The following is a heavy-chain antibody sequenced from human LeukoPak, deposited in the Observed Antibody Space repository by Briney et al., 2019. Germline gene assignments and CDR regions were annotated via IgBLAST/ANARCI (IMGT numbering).Heavy chain of an antibody. CDR3: ARVGYYYDSSGYFYYYYYMDV. D-gene: IGHD3-22*01. CDR2: INHSGST. Sequence: SETLSLTCAVYGGPFSGYYWSWIRQPPGKGLEWIGEINHSGSTNYNPSLKSRVTISVDTSKNQFSLKLSSVTAADTAVYYCARVGYYYDSSGYFYYYYYMDVWGKGTTVTVSS. J-gene: IGHJ6*03. CDR1: GGPFSGYY. V-gene: IGHV4-34*01.